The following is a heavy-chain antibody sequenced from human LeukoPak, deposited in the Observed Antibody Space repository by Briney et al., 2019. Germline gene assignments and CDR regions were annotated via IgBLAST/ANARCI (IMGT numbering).Heavy chain of an antibody. CDR2: INDSGSS. Sequence: AETLSLTCAVYGGSFSGYDWSWVRQPPGKGLEWIGEINDSGSSNYNPALTSRVTISVDTSTHQFSLKLTSVTAADTAVYYCARGPVYYYSGTAVCGQGHTATVSS. J-gene: IGHJ6*02. CDR1: GGSFSGYD. V-gene: IGHV4-34*01. CDR3: ARGPVYYYSGTAV.